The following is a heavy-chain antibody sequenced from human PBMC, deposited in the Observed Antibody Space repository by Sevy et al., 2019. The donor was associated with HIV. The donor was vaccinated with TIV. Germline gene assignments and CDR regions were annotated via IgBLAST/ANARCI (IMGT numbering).Heavy chain of an antibody. Sequence: SETLSLTCAVSGYSIISGYYWGWIRQPPGKGLEWIGNIYHSGSTYYNPSLKSRATISLDTSKNQFSLRLSSVTAADTAVYYCARGVRSVGAPNFDYWGQGTLVTVSS. CDR3: ARGVRSVGAPNFDY. CDR2: IYHSGST. J-gene: IGHJ4*02. CDR1: GYSIISGYY. D-gene: IGHD2-21*01. V-gene: IGHV4-38-2*01.